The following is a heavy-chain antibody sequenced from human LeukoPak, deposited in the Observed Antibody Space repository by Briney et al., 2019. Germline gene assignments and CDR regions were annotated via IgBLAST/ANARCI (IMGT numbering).Heavy chain of an antibody. J-gene: IGHJ4*02. V-gene: IGHV3-23*01. D-gene: IGHD1-26*01. Sequence: GGSLRLSCAASGFTFSSYAMSWVRQAPGKGLEWVSAISGSGGSTYYVDSVKGRFTISRDNAKNSLYLQMNSLRAEDTAVYYCARGPTDGGSYGPYFDYWGQGTLVTVSS. CDR1: GFTFSSYA. CDR2: ISGSGGST. CDR3: ARGPTDGGSYGPYFDY.